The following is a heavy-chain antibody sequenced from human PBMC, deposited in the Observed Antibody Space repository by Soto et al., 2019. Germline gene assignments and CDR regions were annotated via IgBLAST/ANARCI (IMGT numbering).Heavy chain of an antibody. CDR3: ARDEHSSSSMGY. Sequence: GSLRLSCAASGFTFSSYGMHWVRQAPGKGLEWVAVIWHDGSNKYYADSVKGRFTISRDNSKNTLYLQMNSLRAEDTAVYYCARDEHSSSSMGYWGQGTLVTVSS. D-gene: IGHD6-6*01. CDR1: GFTFSSYG. V-gene: IGHV3-33*01. CDR2: IWHDGSNK. J-gene: IGHJ4*02.